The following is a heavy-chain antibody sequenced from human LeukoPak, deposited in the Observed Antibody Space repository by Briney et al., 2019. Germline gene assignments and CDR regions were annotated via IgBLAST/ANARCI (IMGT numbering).Heavy chain of an antibody. V-gene: IGHV4-38-2*02. Sequence: KPSETLSLTCTVSGYSISSGYYWGWIRQPPGKGLEWIGSIYHSGSTYYNPSLKSRVTISVDTSKNQFSLKLSSVTAADTAVYYCARARKRYDSNFGDAFDIWGQGTMVTVSS. CDR1: GYSISSGYY. D-gene: IGHD3-22*01. CDR3: ARARKRYDSNFGDAFDI. CDR2: IYHSGST. J-gene: IGHJ3*02.